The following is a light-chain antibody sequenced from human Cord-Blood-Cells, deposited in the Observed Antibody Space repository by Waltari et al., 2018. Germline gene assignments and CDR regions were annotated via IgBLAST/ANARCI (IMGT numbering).Light chain of an antibody. CDR2: DAS. V-gene: IGKV3-11*01. Sequence: EIVLTQYPATLSSSPGERATLSCRASQSVSSYLAWYQQKPGQAPRLLIYDASNRATGIPARFSGSGSGTDFTLTISSLEPEDFAVYYCQQRSNWPLTFGGGTKVEIK. J-gene: IGKJ4*01. CDR3: QQRSNWPLT. CDR1: QSVSSY.